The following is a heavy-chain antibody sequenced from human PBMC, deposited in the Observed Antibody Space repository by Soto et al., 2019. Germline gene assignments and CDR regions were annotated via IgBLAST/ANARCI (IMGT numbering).Heavy chain of an antibody. CDR1: GFTFSSYG. Sequence: GGSLRLSCAASGFTFSSYGMHWVRQAPGKGLEWVAVISYDGSNKYYADSVKGRFTISRDNSKNTLYLQMNSLRAEDTAVYYCAKDVVGATGYWGQGTLVTVSS. CDR2: ISYDGSNK. D-gene: IGHD1-26*01. CDR3: AKDVVGATGY. J-gene: IGHJ4*02. V-gene: IGHV3-30*18.